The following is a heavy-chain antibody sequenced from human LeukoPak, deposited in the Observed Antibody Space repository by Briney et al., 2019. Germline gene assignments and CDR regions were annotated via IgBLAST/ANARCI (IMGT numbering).Heavy chain of an antibody. CDR1: GFTFSSNA. V-gene: IGHV3-23*01. D-gene: IGHD3-10*01. CDR2: ISGSGGSK. J-gene: IGHJ5*01. CDR3: AKDRRQLIVREVIEVDS. Sequence: RGTLRLNCAGSGFTFSSNAMSWDRQAPGKRLEWVSAISGSGGSKYYEDSVKGRITISRDNSKNKLYLQMKRLKDEDTAVYYSAKDRRQLIVREVIEVDSWGQGPPVAVSS.